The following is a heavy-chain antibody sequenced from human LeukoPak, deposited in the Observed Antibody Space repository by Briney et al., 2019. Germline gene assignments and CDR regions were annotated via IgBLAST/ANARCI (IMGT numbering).Heavy chain of an antibody. J-gene: IGHJ4*02. CDR1: GGSISSYY. V-gene: IGHV4-59*08. CDR2: IYYSGST. CDR3: ARHLSGSEYYFDY. Sequence: SETLSLTCTVSGGSISSYYWSWIRQPPGKGLEWIGYIYYSGSTNYNPSLKSRVTISVDTSKNQFSLKLSPVTAADTAVYYCARHLSGSEYYFDYWGQGTLVTVSS. D-gene: IGHD1-26*01.